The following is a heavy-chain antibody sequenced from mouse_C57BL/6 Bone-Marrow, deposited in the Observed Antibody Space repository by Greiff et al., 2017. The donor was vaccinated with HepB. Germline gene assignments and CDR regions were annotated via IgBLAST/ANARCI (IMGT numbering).Heavy chain of an antibody. CDR3: ARDGSYYGSSYGY. CDR1: GYSITSGYY. V-gene: IGHV3-6*01. CDR2: ISYDGSN. J-gene: IGHJ2*01. D-gene: IGHD1-1*01. Sequence: EVQLQESGPGLVKPSQSLSLTCSVTGYSITSGYYWNWIRQFPGNKLEWMGYISYDGSNNYNPSLKNRISITRDTSKNQFFLKLNSVTTEDTATYYCARDGSYYGSSYGYWGQGTTLTVSS.